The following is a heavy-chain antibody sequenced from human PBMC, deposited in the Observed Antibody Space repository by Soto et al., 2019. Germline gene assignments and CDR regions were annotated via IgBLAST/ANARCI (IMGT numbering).Heavy chain of an antibody. Sequence: GGSLRLSCAASGFTFSSYAMSWVRQAPGKGLEWVSAISGSGGSTYYADSVKGRFTISRDNSKNTLYLQMNSLRAEDTAVYYCAKALVHPYYDFWNPYFDYWGQGTLVTVSS. V-gene: IGHV3-23*01. J-gene: IGHJ4*02. CDR1: GFTFSSYA. D-gene: IGHD3-3*01. CDR3: AKALVHPYYDFWNPYFDY. CDR2: ISGSGGST.